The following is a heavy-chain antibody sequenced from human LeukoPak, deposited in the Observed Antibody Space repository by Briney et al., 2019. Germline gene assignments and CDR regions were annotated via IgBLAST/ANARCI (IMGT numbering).Heavy chain of an antibody. Sequence: SETLSLTCAVSGYSISSGYYWGWIRQPPGKGLEWIGIIYHSGSTYYNPSLKSRVTISVDTSKNQFSLKLSSVTAADTAVYYCARDHSSSWSTNAFDIWGQGTMVTVSS. J-gene: IGHJ3*02. CDR2: IYHSGST. CDR3: ARDHSSSWSTNAFDI. CDR1: GYSISSGYY. D-gene: IGHD6-13*01. V-gene: IGHV4-38-2*02.